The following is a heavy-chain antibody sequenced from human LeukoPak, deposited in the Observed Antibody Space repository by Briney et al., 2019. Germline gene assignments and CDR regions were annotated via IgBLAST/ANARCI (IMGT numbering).Heavy chain of an antibody. J-gene: IGHJ4*02. CDR3: ATDLIGYFDWLGDGN. CDR1: GSTFSSCS. D-gene: IGHD3-9*01. Sequence: GGSLRLSCAASGSTFSSCSMNWVRQAPGKGLEWVSCISSSSTYIYYADSVKGRFTTSRDNAKNSLYLQMNSLRAEDTAVYYCATDLIGYFDWLGDGNWGQGTLVTVSS. CDR2: ISSSSTYI. V-gene: IGHV3-21*06.